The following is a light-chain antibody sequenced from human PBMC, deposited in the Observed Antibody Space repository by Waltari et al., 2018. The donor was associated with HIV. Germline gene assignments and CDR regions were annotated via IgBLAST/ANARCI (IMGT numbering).Light chain of an antibody. V-gene: IGKV3-20*01. J-gene: IGKJ2*01. CDR3: QQYGSSPGYT. CDR2: GAS. CDR1: QTISSSY. Sequence: ELVLTQSPGTLSLSPGESATLSCRASQTISSSYLAWYQQKPGQAPRLLIYGASSRATGIPDRFSGSGSGTDFTLTISRLEPEDFAVYYCQQYGSSPGYTCGQGTKLEI.